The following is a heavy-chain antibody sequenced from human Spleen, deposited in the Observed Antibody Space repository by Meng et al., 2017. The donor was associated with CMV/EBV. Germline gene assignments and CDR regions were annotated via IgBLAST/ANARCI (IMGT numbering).Heavy chain of an antibody. Sequence: TFSGYSMNWVRQAPGKGLEWVSSISGSSSYIYYADSVRGRFTISRDNAKNSLYLEMNSLRAEDTAVYYCARDYDILTGYYTYNWLDPWGQGTLVTVSS. CDR2: ISGSSSYI. D-gene: IGHD3-9*01. CDR1: TFSGYS. CDR3: ARDYDILTGYYTYNWLDP. J-gene: IGHJ5*02. V-gene: IGHV3-21*01.